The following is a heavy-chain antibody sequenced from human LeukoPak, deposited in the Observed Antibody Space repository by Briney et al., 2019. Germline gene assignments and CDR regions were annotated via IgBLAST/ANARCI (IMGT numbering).Heavy chain of an antibody. D-gene: IGHD6-13*01. J-gene: IGHJ5*02. V-gene: IGHV1-2*02. CDR3: ARRRKQQLANWFDP. CDR1: GYTFTGYY. Sequence: GASVQVSCKASGYTFTGYYMHWVRQAPGQGLEWMGWINPNSGGTNYAQKFQGRVTMTRNTSISTAYMELSSLRSEDTAVYYCARRRKQQLANWFDPWGQGTLVTVSS. CDR2: INPNSGGT.